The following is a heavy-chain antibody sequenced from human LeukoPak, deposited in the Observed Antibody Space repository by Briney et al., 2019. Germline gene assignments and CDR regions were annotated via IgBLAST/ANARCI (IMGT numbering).Heavy chain of an antibody. V-gene: IGHV3-33*01. CDR3: ARDLSAAFDF. J-gene: IGHJ4*02. CDR2: RLYYERS. Sequence: GTSLTPSCAASGFPLSSYGMHWVRQPPGRGVDVVARRLYYERSDHANPEQGLLSISRDASKNTLFLDMSNLRVEDTALYYCARDLSAAFDFWGQEVLVTVSS. CDR1: GFPLSSYG. D-gene: IGHD6-19*01.